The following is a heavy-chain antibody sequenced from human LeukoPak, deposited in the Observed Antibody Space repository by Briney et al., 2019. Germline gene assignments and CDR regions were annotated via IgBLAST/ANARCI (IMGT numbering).Heavy chain of an antibody. D-gene: IGHD3-16*01. CDR3: ARTITVGYYFDY. J-gene: IGHJ4*02. Sequence: PGGSLRLSCAASGFTFSSYWMSWVRQAPGKGLEWVSAISSGRTAYYADSVKGRFTISRDNAKNSLYLQMNSLRAEDTAVYYCARTITVGYYFDYWGQGTLVTVSS. V-gene: IGHV3-69-1*01. CDR2: ISSGRTA. CDR1: GFTFSSYW.